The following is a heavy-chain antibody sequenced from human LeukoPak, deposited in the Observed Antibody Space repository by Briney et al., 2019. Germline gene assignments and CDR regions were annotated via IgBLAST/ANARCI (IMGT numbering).Heavy chain of an antibody. CDR1: GFIFSTYG. Sequence: GGTLRLSCAASGFIFSTYGMGWVRQAPGKGLEWVSSISSSSSYIYYADSVKGRFTISRDNAKNTLYLQMNNLRAEDTAIYYCATDSYVSGSYYRLFYWGQGTLVTVSS. V-gene: IGHV3-21*01. CDR2: ISSSSSYI. J-gene: IGHJ4*02. CDR3: ATDSYVSGSYYRLFY. D-gene: IGHD3-10*01.